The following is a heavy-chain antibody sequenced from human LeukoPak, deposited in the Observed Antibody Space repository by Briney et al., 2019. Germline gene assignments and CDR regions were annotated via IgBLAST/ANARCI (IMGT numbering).Heavy chain of an antibody. CDR1: GGSISSHY. Sequence: SETLSLTCTVSGGSISSHYWSWIRQPPGKGLEWIGYIYYSGSTNYNPSLKSRVTISVDTSKNQFSLKLSSVTAADTAVYYCATARRIGVVVTGYYYYMDVWGKGTTVTVSS. D-gene: IGHD2-21*02. CDR3: ATARRIGVVVTGYYYYMDV. CDR2: IYYSGST. J-gene: IGHJ6*03. V-gene: IGHV4-59*11.